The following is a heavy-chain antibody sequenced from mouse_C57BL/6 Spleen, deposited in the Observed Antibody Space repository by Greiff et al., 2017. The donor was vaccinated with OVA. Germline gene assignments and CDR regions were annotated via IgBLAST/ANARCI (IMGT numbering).Heavy chain of an antibody. D-gene: IGHD2-4*01. J-gene: IGHJ3*01. V-gene: IGHV14-3*01. CDR2: IDPANGNT. Sequence: VHVKQSVAELVRPGASVKLSCTASGFNIKNTYMHWVKQRPEQGLEWIGRIDPANGNTKYAPKFQGKATITADTSSNTAYLQLSSLTSEDTAIYYCASGPIYYDYSWFAYWGQGTLVTVSA. CDR1: GFNIKNTY. CDR3: ASGPIYYDYSWFAY.